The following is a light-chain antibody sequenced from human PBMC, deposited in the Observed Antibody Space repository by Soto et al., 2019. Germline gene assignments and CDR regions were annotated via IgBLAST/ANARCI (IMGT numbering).Light chain of an antibody. Sequence: SVLTQPPSASGSPVQSVTISCTGTSSDVGGYNYVSWYQQHPGKAPKLMIYEVSKRPSGVPDRFSGSKSGNTASLTVSGLQAEDEADYYCSSYAGSNNYVFGTGTKVTVL. CDR2: EVS. J-gene: IGLJ1*01. V-gene: IGLV2-8*01. CDR1: SSDVGGYNY. CDR3: SSYAGSNNYV.